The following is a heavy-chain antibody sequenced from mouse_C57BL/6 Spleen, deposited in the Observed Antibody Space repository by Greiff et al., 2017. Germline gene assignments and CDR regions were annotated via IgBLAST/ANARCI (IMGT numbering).Heavy chain of an antibody. CDR3: TYGSSPYYFDY. J-gene: IGHJ2*01. CDR1: GYTFTDYE. Sequence: VQLQQSGAELVRPGASVTLSCKASGYTFTDYEMHWVKQTPVHGLEWIGAIDPETGGTAYNQKVKGKAILTADKSSSTAYMELRSLTSEDSAVXYCTYGSSPYYFDYWGQGTTLTVSS. V-gene: IGHV1-15*01. D-gene: IGHD1-1*01. CDR2: IDPETGGT.